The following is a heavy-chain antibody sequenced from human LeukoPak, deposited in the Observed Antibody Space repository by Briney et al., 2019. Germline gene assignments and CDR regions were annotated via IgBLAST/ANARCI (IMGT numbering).Heavy chain of an antibody. D-gene: IGHD3-10*01. V-gene: IGHV4-4*02. Sequence: PSETLSLTCAVSGGSISSSNWWSWVRQPPGKGLEWIGEIYHSGSTNYNPSLKSRVTISVDKSKNQFSLKLSSVTAADTAVYYCARVLWFGELSTRWFDPWGQGTLATVSS. CDR2: IYHSGST. CDR3: ARVLWFGELSTRWFDP. CDR1: GGSISSSNW. J-gene: IGHJ5*02.